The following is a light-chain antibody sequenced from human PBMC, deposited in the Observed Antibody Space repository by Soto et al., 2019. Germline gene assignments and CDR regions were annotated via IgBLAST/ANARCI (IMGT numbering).Light chain of an antibody. V-gene: IGKV1-5*03. Sequence: DIQMTQSPSTLSASVGDRVTITCRASQSTSSYLAWYQQKPGKAPKLLIYQASSLENGVPSRFSGSGSGTEFSLTISSLQPDDFATYXXKQYSXXSKFGQGTKVDIK. CDR2: QAS. CDR1: QSTSSY. J-gene: IGKJ1*01. CDR3: KQYSXXSK.